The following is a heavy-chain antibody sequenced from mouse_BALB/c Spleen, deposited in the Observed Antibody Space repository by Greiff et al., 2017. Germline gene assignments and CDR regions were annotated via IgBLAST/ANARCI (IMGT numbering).Heavy chain of an antibody. V-gene: IGHV1-87*01. CDR2: IYPGDGDT. D-gene: IGHD2-1*01. CDR3: ALYGNYAMDY. Sequence: QVQLKQSGAELARPGASVKLSCKASGYTFTSYWMQWVKQRPGQGLEWIGAIYPGDGDTRYTQKFKGKATLTADKSSSTAYMQLSSLASEDSAVYYCALYGNYAMDYWGQGTSVTVSS. CDR1: GYTFTSYW. J-gene: IGHJ4*01.